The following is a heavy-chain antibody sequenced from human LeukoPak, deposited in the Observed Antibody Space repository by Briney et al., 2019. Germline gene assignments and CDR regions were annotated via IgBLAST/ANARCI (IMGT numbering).Heavy chain of an antibody. CDR1: GGSFSGYY. D-gene: IGHD3-10*01. J-gene: IGHJ6*03. Sequence: PSETLSLTCAVYGGSFSGYYWSWIRQPPGKGLEWIGEINHSGSTNYNPSLKSRVTISVDTSKNQFSLKLSSVTAADTAVYYCARQISYYTSRPYYYYYMDVWGKGTTVTISS. CDR3: ARQISYYTSRPYYYYYMDV. V-gene: IGHV4-34*01. CDR2: INHSGST.